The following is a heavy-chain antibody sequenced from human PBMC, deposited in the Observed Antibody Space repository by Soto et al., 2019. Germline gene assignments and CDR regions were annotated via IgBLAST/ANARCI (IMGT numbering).Heavy chain of an antibody. CDR1: GFTFSSYS. V-gene: IGHV3-21*01. CDR3: ARDGYGSGSYYIFDY. Sequence: GGSLRLSCAASGFTFSSYSMNWVRQAPGKGLEWVSSISSSSSYIYYADSVKGRFTISRDNAKNSLYLQMNSLRAEDTAVYYCARDGYGSGSYYIFDYWGQGTLVTVSS. D-gene: IGHD3-10*01. CDR2: ISSSSSYI. J-gene: IGHJ4*02.